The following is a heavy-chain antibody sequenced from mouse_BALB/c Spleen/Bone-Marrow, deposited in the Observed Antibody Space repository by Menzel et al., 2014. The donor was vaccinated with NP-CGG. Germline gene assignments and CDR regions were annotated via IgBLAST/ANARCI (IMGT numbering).Heavy chain of an antibody. D-gene: IGHD3-2*01. CDR3: ARPRQLGLHYYFDY. J-gene: IGHJ2*01. Sequence: VQLQQSGPELVKPGASVKMSCKASGYTFTSYVMHWVKQKPGQGLEWIGYINPYNDGTKYNEKFKGKATLTSDKSSSTTYMELSSLTSEDSAIYYCARPRQLGLHYYFDYWGQGTTLTVSS. V-gene: IGHV1-14*01. CDR2: INPYNDGT. CDR1: GYTFTSYV.